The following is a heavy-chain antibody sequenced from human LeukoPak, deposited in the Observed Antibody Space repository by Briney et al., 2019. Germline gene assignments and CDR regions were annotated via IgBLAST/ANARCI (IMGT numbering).Heavy chain of an antibody. J-gene: IGHJ4*02. Sequence: GGSLRLSCAASGFIFSSYIMHWVRQAPGKGLEWVAVISYDGSNKYYADSVKGRFTISRDNSKNTLYLQMNSLRAEDTAVYYCARDHYGGYAYSDYWGQGALVIVSS. CDR3: ARDHYGGYAYSDY. V-gene: IGHV3-30-3*01. CDR1: GFIFSSYI. D-gene: IGHD5-12*01. CDR2: ISYDGSNK.